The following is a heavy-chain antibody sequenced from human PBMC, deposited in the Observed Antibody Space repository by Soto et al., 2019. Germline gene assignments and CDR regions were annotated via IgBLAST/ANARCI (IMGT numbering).Heavy chain of an antibody. D-gene: IGHD3-22*01. CDR1: GGSISSGDYY. J-gene: IGHJ5*01. Sequence: SETLSLTCTVSGGSISSGDYYWNWIRQPPGKGLEWLGYIYSSGSTYYNPSLKSRGTISVDTSKNLFSLKLSSVTAADTAVYYCAREPYQYDDSGYYDSWGQGTLVNVSS. V-gene: IGHV4-30-4*01. CDR3: AREPYQYDDSGYYDS. CDR2: IYSSGST.